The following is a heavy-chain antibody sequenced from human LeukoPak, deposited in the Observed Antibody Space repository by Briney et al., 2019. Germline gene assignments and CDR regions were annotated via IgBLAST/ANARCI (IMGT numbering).Heavy chain of an antibody. CDR1: GGTFSSYA. D-gene: IGHD3-3*01. CDR3: ARLQTSYDFWSGFDY. J-gene: IGHJ4*02. V-gene: IGHV1-69*05. Sequence: SVKVSCKASGGTFSSYAISWLRQAPGQGLEWMGGIIPIFGTANYAQKFQGRVTITTDESTSTAYMELSSLRSEDTAVYYCARLQTSYDFWSGFDYWGQGTLVTVSS. CDR2: IIPIFGTA.